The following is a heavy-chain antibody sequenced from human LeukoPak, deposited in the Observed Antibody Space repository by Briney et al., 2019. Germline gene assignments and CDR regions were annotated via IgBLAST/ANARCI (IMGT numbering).Heavy chain of an antibody. J-gene: IGHJ4*02. D-gene: IGHD5-24*01. V-gene: IGHV3-30*03. Sequence: GGSLRLSCAASGFTFSGHAMHWVRQAPGKGLELLAYISHDGSYQYHVDSVKGRFTVSRDNSKNTLYLQMNSLSAEDSAVYYCARGRMATLNLDFDYWGQGTLVTVSS. CDR2: ISHDGSYQ. CDR3: ARGRMATLNLDFDY. CDR1: GFTFSGHA.